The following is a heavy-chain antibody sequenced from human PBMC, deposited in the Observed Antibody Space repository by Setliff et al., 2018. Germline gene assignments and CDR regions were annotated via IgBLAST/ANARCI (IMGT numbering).Heavy chain of an antibody. V-gene: IGHV1-69*05. CDR3: ARDRKEVGISPSQAAFDI. Sequence: SVKVSCKASGGTFSSYGISWVRQAPGQGLEWMGGTIAIFGTTDYAQKFQGRVTIITDESTSTAFMQLSRLRSDDTAVYYCARDRKEVGISPSQAAFDIWGQGTMVTVSS. CDR2: TIAIFGTT. D-gene: IGHD3-22*01. CDR1: GGTFSSYG. J-gene: IGHJ3*02.